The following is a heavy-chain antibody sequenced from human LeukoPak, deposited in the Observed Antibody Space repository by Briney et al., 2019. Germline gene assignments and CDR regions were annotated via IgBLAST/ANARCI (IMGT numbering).Heavy chain of an antibody. CDR2: IYYSGST. V-gene: IGHV4-61*01. J-gene: IGHJ5*02. CDR3: AREWFGEGSWFDP. D-gene: IGHD3-10*01. Sequence: PSETLSLTCTVSGGSVSSGSYYWRWIRQPPGKGLEWIGYIYYSGSTNYNPSLKSRVTISVDTSKNQFSLKLSSVTAADTAVYYCAREWFGEGSWFDPWGQGTLVTVSS. CDR1: GGSVSSGSYY.